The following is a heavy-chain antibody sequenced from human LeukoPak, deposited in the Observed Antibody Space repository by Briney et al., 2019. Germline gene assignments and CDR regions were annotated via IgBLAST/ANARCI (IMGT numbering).Heavy chain of an antibody. CDR2: INGRGGII. CDR3: AREGDGSRYYFDY. D-gene: IGHD2-21*01. V-gene: IGHV3-48*04. J-gene: IGHJ4*02. CDR1: GSSFSNYY. Sequence: GGSLRLSCKASGSSFSNYYMNWVRQAPGKGLEWLSHINGRGGIINYADSVKGRFTISRDNARNSLDLHMSSLGAEDTAVYYCAREGDGSRYYFDYWGQGILVTVSS.